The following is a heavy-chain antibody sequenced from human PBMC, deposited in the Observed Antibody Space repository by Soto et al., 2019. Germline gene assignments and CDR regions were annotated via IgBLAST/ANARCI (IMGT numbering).Heavy chain of an antibody. V-gene: IGHV4-59*08. J-gene: IGHJ6*03. CDR3: ARRTYCSGGSCSSLKWYYYYYMDV. Sequence: SETLSLTCTVSGGSISSYYWSWIRQPPGKGLEWIGYIYYSGSTNYNPSLKSRVTISVDTSKNQFSLKLSSVTAADTAVYYCARRTYCSGGSCSSLKWYYYYYMDVWGKGTTVTVSS. CDR1: GGSISSYY. D-gene: IGHD2-15*01. CDR2: IYYSGST.